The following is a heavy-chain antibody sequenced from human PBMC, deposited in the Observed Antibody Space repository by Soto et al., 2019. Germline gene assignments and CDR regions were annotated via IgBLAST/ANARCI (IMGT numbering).Heavy chain of an antibody. CDR1: GFSLSTSGVG. CDR2: IYWNDDK. V-gene: IGHV2-5*01. CDR3: AHRWGIGSGFPWYFDY. D-gene: IGHD3-3*01. J-gene: IGHJ4*02. Sequence: SGPTLVKPTQTLTLTCTFSGFSLSTSGVGVGWIRQPPGKALEWLALIYWNDDKRYSPSLKSRLTITKDTSKNQVVLTMTNMDPVDTATYYCAHRWGIGSGFPWYFDYWGQGTLVTVSS.